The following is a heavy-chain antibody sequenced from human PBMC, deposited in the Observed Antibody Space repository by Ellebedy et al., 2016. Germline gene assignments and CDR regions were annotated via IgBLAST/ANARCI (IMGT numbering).Heavy chain of an antibody. CDR3: ARETDFWSDSSYFDY. D-gene: IGHD3-3*01. V-gene: IGHV4-30-4*01. CDR2: IYYSGTT. J-gene: IGHJ4*02. Sequence: SETLSLTXSVSGGSINSGDYYWSWIRHPPGQGLEWLGYIYYSGTTYYNTSLKSRITISVDTSKNQFSLRLSSVTAADTAVYFCARETDFWSDSSYFDYWGQGILVTISS. CDR1: GGSINSGDYY.